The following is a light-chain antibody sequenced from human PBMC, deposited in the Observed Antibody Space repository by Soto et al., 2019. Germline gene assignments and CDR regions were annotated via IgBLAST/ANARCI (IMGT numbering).Light chain of an antibody. Sequence: IMMTQSPATLSVSPGERATLSCRASQSVNSNLAWYQQKPGQAPRLLIFGASTRATGIPARFSGSGSGTEFTLTISSLKSEDFAVYYCQQYNNWPLTFGGGTKVEIK. V-gene: IGKV3-15*01. CDR2: GAS. J-gene: IGKJ4*01. CDR3: QQYNNWPLT. CDR1: QSVNSN.